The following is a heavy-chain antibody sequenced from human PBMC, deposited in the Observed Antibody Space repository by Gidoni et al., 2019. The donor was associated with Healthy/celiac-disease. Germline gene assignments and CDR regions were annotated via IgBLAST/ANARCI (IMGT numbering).Heavy chain of an antibody. J-gene: IGHJ4*02. D-gene: IGHD2-15*01. V-gene: IGHV1-69*01. Sequence: QVQLVQSGAEVKKPGSSVKVSCKASGGTFSRYASSWVRQAPGQGLEWMGGIIPIFGTANYAQKFQGRVTITADESTSTAYMELSSLRSEDTAVYYCAREYCSGGSCYPNLYYFDYWGQGTLVTVSS. CDR2: IIPIFGTA. CDR3: AREYCSGGSCYPNLYYFDY. CDR1: GGTFSRYA.